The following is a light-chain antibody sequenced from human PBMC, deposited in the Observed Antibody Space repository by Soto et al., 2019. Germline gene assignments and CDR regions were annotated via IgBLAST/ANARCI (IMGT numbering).Light chain of an antibody. V-gene: IGKV1-5*03. CDR3: QQYGTYSRT. J-gene: IGKJ1*01. CDR2: EGS. CDR1: QSVSNW. Sequence: DIQMTQSPSALSASVGDRVTITCRASQSVSNWLAWYRQKPGEAPKLLIYEGSTLESGVPSRFSGSGSRTEFTRTISSLQPDDFETIYCQQYGTYSRTFGQGTKVEVK.